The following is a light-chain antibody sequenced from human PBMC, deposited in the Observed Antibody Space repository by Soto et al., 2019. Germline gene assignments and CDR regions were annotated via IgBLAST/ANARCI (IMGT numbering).Light chain of an antibody. Sequence: QSALAQPASVSGSPGQSITISCTGTSSDVGGYNYVSWYQQHPGKAPKLMIYDVSNRPSGVSNRFSGSKSGNTASLTISGLQAADEADYYCTSYTTVTSVVFCGGTKLTVL. V-gene: IGLV2-14*03. CDR1: SSDVGGYNY. CDR2: DVS. CDR3: TSYTTVTSVV. J-gene: IGLJ2*01.